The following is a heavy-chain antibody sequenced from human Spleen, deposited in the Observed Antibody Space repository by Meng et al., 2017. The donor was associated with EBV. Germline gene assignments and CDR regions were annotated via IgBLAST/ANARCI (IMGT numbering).Heavy chain of an antibody. CDR1: GFSLSTRGVG. D-gene: IGHD6-6*01. Sequence: TLKGSGPTGVKPTHTLTLTCTFAGFSLSTRGVGVGWIRQPPGKALEWLAVIYWDDDKRYSPSLKSRLTITKDTSKNQVVLTMTNMDPVDAATYYCAHIIAARPFDYWGQGTLVTVSS. CDR2: IYWDDDK. J-gene: IGHJ4*02. V-gene: IGHV2-5*02. CDR3: AHIIAARPFDY.